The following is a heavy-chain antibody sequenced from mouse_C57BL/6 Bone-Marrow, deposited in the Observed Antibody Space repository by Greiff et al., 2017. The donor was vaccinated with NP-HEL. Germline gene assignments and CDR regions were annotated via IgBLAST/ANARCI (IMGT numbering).Heavy chain of an antibody. V-gene: IGHV14-4*01. CDR2: IDPENGDT. Sequence: EVQLQQSGAELVRPGASVKLSCTASGFNIKDDYMHWVKQRPEQGLEWIGWIDPENGDTEYASKFQGKATITADTSSNTAYLQLSSLTSEDTAVYYCTTSPEVAYYFDYWGQGTTLTVSS. CDR1: GFNIKDDY. D-gene: IGHD1-1*01. J-gene: IGHJ2*01. CDR3: TTSPEVAYYFDY.